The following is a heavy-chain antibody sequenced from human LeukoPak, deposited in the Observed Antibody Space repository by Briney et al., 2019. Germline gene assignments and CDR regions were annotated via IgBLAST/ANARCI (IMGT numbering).Heavy chain of an antibody. CDR3: AREPLVGASSDY. Sequence: PGGSLRLSCAASGFTYGDYGMSWVRQTPGEGLEWGANINEHGSDGYSVASVRGRFNISRDNAKNSLYLQMNSLSVADTAVYYCAREPLVGASSDYWGPGTLVTVSS. V-gene: IGHV3-7*01. D-gene: IGHD1-26*01. CDR1: GFTYGDYG. J-gene: IGHJ4*02. CDR2: INEHGSDG.